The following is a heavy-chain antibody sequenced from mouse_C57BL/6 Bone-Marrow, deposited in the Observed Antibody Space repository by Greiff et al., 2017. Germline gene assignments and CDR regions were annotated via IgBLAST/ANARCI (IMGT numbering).Heavy chain of an antibody. CDR1: GYTFTDYY. D-gene: IGHD3-2*02. CDR3: ARESLDSSGYDDY. CDR2: INPNNGGT. V-gene: IGHV1-26*01. Sequence: EVQLQQSGPELVKPGASVKISCKASGYTFTDYYMNWVQQSHGKSLEWIGDINPNNGGTSYNQKFKGKATLTVDKSSSTAYMELRSLTSEDSAVYYCARESLDSSGYDDYWGQGTTLTVSS. J-gene: IGHJ2*01.